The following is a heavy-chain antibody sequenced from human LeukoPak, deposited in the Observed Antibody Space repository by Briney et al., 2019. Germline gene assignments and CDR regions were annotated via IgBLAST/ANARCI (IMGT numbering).Heavy chain of an antibody. CDR1: GGSISSSSYY. J-gene: IGHJ3*02. D-gene: IGHD2-21*02. CDR3: ARHEAAYCGGDCYLRAFDI. V-gene: IGHV4-39*01. CDR2: IYYRGST. Sequence: SETLSLTCTVSGGSISSSSYYWGWIRQPPGKGLEWIVTIYYRGSTYYNPSLKSRVTISVDTSKKQFSLKLSSVTAADTAVYYCARHEAAYCGGDCYLRAFDIWGQGTMVTVSS.